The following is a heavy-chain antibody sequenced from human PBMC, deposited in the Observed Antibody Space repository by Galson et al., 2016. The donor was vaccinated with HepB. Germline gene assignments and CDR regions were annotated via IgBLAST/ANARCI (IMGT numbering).Heavy chain of an antibody. CDR2: IDGPTPNT. CDR1: GFTFRNYA. J-gene: IGHJ4*02. Sequence: SLRLSCAASGFTFRNYALSWVRRAPGKGLEWVSHIDGPTPNTHYADSVRGRFSIYRDNSRDTLYLQMDSLTAEASAIYYCTTWLSHHFDYWGQGTLVTVSS. D-gene: IGHD6-19*01. V-gene: IGHV3-23*01. CDR3: TTWLSHHFDY.